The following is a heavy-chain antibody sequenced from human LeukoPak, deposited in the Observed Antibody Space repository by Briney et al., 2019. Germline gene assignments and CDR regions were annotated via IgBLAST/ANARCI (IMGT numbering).Heavy chain of an antibody. Sequence: SETLSLTCSVSVASISSYYWSWIRQPPGKGLEWIGYIHNSGNTNYNPSLTRRVTISVDTPKKELSLKLTSVTAADTAVYYCASQYDFWSFDPWGQGTLVTVSS. CDR2: IHNSGNT. V-gene: IGHV4-59*08. D-gene: IGHD3-3*01. J-gene: IGHJ5*02. CDR1: VASISSYY. CDR3: ASQYDFWSFDP.